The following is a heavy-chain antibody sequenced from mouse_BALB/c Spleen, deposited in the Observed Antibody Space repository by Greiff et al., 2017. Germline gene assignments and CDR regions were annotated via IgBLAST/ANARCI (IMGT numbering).Heavy chain of an antibody. D-gene: IGHD2-10*02. V-gene: IGHV1S81*02. CDR3: ARYGKYDAMDY. CDR1: GYTFTSYD. CDR2: INPSNGRT. Sequence: QVQLKQSGPELVKPGALVKISCKASGYTFTSYDINWVKQRPGQGLEWIGEINPSNGRTNYNEKFKSKATLTVDKSSSTAYMQLSSLTSEDSAVYYCARYGKYDAMDYWGQGTSVTVSS. J-gene: IGHJ4*01.